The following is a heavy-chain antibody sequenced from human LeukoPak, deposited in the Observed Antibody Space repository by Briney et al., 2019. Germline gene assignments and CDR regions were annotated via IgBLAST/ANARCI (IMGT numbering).Heavy chain of an antibody. V-gene: IGHV3-30*03. Sequence: GTSLRLSCAASGFTFSNFGMHWVRQAPGRGLEWVAVASYDGTDKYYGDSVKGRFTISRDNSKNTLYLQMNSLRAEDTAVYYCARGPQGSSWYQDFDYWGQGTLVTVSS. J-gene: IGHJ4*02. CDR2: ASYDGTDK. D-gene: IGHD6-13*01. CDR1: GFTFSNFG. CDR3: ARGPQGSSWYQDFDY.